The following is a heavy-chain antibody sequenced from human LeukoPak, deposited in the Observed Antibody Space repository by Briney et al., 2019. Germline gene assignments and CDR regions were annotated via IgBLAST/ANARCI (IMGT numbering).Heavy chain of an antibody. D-gene: IGHD3-10*01. CDR3: ARDVTWFGELPRGYYYYGMDV. Sequence: GRSLGLSCAASGFTFSSYGMHWVRQAPGKGLEWVAVIWYDGSNKYYADSVKGRFTISRDNSKNTLYLQMNSLRAEDTAVYYCARDVTWFGELPRGYYYYGMDVWGQGTTVTVSS. CDR2: IWYDGSNK. V-gene: IGHV3-33*01. CDR1: GFTFSSYG. J-gene: IGHJ6*02.